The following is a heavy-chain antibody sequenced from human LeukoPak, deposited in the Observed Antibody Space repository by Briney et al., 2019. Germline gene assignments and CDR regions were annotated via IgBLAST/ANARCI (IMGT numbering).Heavy chain of an antibody. CDR1: GGSISGYF. CDR2: ISYSGNT. D-gene: IGHD2-2*01. J-gene: IGHJ4*02. Sequence: PSETLSLTCSVSGGSISGYFWSWIRQSPEKGLEWIAYISYSGNTDYSPSLKSRVTISVDTSKNQFSLDLGSVTAADTAVYYCARHYCSSARCYCFSHWGQGTLVSVSS. CDR3: ARHYCSSARCYCFSH. V-gene: IGHV4-59*08.